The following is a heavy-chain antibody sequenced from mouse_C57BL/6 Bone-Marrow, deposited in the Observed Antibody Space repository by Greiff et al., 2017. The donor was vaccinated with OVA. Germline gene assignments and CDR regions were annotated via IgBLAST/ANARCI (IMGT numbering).Heavy chain of an antibody. J-gene: IGHJ3*01. V-gene: IGHV1-82*01. CDR1: GYAFSSSW. CDR2: IYPGDGDT. CDR3: ARTDYSNSWFAY. Sequence: VQLQQSGPELVKPGASVKLSCKASGYAFSSSWMNWVKQRPGKGLEWIGRIYPGDGDTNYNGKFKGKATLTADKSSSTAYMQLSRLASDDSAVYFCARTDYSNSWFAYWGQGTLVTVSA. D-gene: IGHD2-5*01.